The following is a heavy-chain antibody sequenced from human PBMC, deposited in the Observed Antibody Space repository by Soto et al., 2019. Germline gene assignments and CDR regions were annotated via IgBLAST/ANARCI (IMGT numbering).Heavy chain of an antibody. CDR3: AAGGKNGYIK. CDR2: INPNSGAT. CDR1: GYTFTGYY. V-gene: IGHV1-2*02. D-gene: IGHD1-1*01. Sequence: ASVKVSCKASGYTFTGYYMHWVRQAPGQGLEWMGWINPNSGATNYAQKFQGRVTMTADKSTSTVYMELSRLRSEDRAVYYCAAGGKNGYIKWGQGTQVTVSS. J-gene: IGHJ4*02.